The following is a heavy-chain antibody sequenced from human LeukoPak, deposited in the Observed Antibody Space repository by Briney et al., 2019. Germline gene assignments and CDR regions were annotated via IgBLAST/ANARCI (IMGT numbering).Heavy chain of an antibody. Sequence: GGSLRLSCAASGFTFSSYSMNWVRQAPGKGLEWVSYISSSSSTIYYADSVKGRFTISRDNAKNSLYLQMNSLRAEDTAVYYCAREGMVRGTYYYYYYMDVWGKGTTVTVSS. J-gene: IGHJ6*03. CDR3: AREGMVRGTYYYYYYMDV. CDR1: GFTFSSYS. D-gene: IGHD3-10*01. V-gene: IGHV3-48*04. CDR2: ISSSSSTI.